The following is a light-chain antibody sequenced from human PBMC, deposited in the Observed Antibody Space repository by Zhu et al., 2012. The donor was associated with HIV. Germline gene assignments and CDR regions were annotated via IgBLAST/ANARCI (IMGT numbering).Light chain of an antibody. V-gene: IGKV3-20*01. Sequence: EVVLTQSPGTLSLSPGERATLSCRASQSVSSNYLAWYQQKPGQALRLLIYGASSRATGVPDRFTGSGSGTDFSLTINRLEPEDFALYYCQQYSNLPWTFGQRDQRWK. CDR2: GAS. J-gene: IGKJ1*01. CDR1: QSVSSNY. CDR3: QQYSNLPWT.